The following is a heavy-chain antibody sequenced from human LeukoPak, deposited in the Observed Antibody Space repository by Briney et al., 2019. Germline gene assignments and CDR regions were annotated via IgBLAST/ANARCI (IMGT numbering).Heavy chain of an antibody. Sequence: SSETLSLTCTVSGFSISSGYYWAWIRQPPGKGLEWIGSIYHSGNTYYNPSLKSRVIISVDTSKNQFSLKLSSVTAADTAVYYCARAGSGLAQKYYYYGVDVWGQGTTVTVSS. CDR2: IYHSGNT. V-gene: IGHV4-38-2*02. D-gene: IGHD3-3*02. J-gene: IGHJ6*02. CDR3: ARAGSGLAQKYYYYGVDV. CDR1: GFSISSGYY.